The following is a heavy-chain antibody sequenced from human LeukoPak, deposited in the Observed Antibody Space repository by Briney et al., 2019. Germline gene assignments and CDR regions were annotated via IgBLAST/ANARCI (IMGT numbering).Heavy chain of an antibody. Sequence: SETLSLTCTVSGGSISSSSYYWGWIRQPPGKGLEWIGRIYYSGGTYYHPSFKSRVTISVDTSKNQFSMKLSSVTAADTAVYYCARRETTVTTLGWFDPWGQGTLVTVSS. CDR2: IYYSGGT. CDR1: GGSISSSSYY. CDR3: ARRETTVTTLGWFDP. V-gene: IGHV4-39*01. J-gene: IGHJ5*02. D-gene: IGHD4-17*01.